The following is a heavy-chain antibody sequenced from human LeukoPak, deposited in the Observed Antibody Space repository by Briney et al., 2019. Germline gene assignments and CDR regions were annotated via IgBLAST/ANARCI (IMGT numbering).Heavy chain of an antibody. Sequence: LSLTCTVSGGSISSGGYYWSWIRQHPGKGPEWISYISSSGGTTTYVDSVKGRFTISRDNAKNSLYLQMNSLRADDTAVYYCARSNYYTVDVWGQGTAVTVSS. CDR2: ISSSGGTT. CDR1: GGSISSGGYY. V-gene: IGHV3-11*01. J-gene: IGHJ6*02. CDR3: ARSNYYTVDV.